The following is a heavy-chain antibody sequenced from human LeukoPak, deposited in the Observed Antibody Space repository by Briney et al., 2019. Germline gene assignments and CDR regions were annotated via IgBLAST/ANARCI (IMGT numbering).Heavy chain of an antibody. V-gene: IGHV5-51*01. CDR1: GYSFTSYW. CDR3: ARGGPLRYDSSGYYPDY. CDR2: IYPGDSDT. D-gene: IGHD3-22*01. J-gene: IGHJ4*02. Sequence: GESLKISCKGSGYSFTSYWIGWVRQMPWKVLEWMGIIYPGDSDTRYSPSFQGQVTISADKSISTAYLQWSSLEASDTAMYYCARGGPLRYDSSGYYPDYWGQGTLVTVSS.